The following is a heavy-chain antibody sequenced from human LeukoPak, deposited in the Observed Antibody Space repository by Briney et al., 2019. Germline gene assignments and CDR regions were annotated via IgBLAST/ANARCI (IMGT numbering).Heavy chain of an antibody. V-gene: IGHV4-38-2*02. CDR2: IYHSGST. J-gene: IGHJ6*03. D-gene: IGHD5-12*01. CDR3: ARVRWSGWLRLKSSYYYYMDV. Sequence: SETLSLTYSVSGYSISSGYYWDWIRQPPGKGLEWIGQIYHSGSTYYNPSLKSRVTISVDTSKNQFSLKLSSVTAADTAVYYCARVRWSGWLRLKSSYYYYMDVWGKGTTVTVSS. CDR1: GYSISSGYY.